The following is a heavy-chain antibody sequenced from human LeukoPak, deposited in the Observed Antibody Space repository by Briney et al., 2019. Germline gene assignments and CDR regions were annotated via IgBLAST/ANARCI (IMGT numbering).Heavy chain of an antibody. CDR3: TIGLAGDWDAFDI. V-gene: IGHV1-3*01. D-gene: IGHD6-19*01. Sequence: ASVKVSCKTSGYTFTTCAVHWVRQAPGQRLEWMGWIHADSGNTKYSQKLQGRVAITRDTSASTIYMELTSLRIEDTAVYFCTIGLAGDWDAFDIWGLGTMVTVSS. CDR1: GYTFTTCA. J-gene: IGHJ3*02. CDR2: IHADSGNT.